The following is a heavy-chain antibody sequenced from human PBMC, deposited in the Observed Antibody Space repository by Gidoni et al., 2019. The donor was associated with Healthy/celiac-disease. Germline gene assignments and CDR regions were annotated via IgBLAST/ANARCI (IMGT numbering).Heavy chain of an antibody. V-gene: IGHV3-33*01. CDR1: GFTFSSYG. D-gene: IGHD4-17*01. CDR3: ARVKRFTYYYYYGMDV. J-gene: IGHJ6*02. CDR2: IWYDGSNK. Sequence: QVQLVESGGGVVQPGRSLRLSCAASGFTFSSYGMHWVRQAPGKGLEWVAVIWYDGSNKYYADSVKGRFTISRDNSKNTLYLQMNSLRAEDTAVYYCARVKRFTYYYYYGMDVWGQGTTVTVSS.